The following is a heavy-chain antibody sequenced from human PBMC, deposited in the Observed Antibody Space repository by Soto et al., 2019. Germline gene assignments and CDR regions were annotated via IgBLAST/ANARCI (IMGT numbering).Heavy chain of an antibody. CDR1: GFTFSSYA. D-gene: IGHD3-22*01. V-gene: IGHV3-23*01. Sequence: GGSLRLSCAASGFTFSSYAMSWVRQAPGKGLEWVSALSGSGGSTYYADSVKGRFTISRDNSKDTLYLQMNSLRAEDTAVYYCAKCTLSTRDSSGYYYFDYWGQGTLVTVSS. J-gene: IGHJ4*02. CDR3: AKCTLSTRDSSGYYYFDY. CDR2: LSGSGGST.